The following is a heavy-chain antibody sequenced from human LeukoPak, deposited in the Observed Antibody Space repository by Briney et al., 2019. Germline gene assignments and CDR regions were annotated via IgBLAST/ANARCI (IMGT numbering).Heavy chain of an antibody. CDR2: INHSGST. CDR1: GGSFSGYY. J-gene: IGHJ4*02. V-gene: IGHV4-34*01. CDR3: ARHRIVWFGLAYYFDY. Sequence: SETLSLTCAVYGGSFSGYYWSWIRQPPGKGRGWIGEINHSGSTNYTPSLKSRVTISVDTSKNQFSLKLSSVTAADTAVYYCARHRIVWFGLAYYFDYWGQGTLVTVSS. D-gene: IGHD3-10*01.